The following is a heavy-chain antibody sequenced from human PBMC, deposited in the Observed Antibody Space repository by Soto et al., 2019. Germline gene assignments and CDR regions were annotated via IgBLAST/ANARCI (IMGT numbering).Heavy chain of an antibody. V-gene: IGHV3-23*01. Sequence: GGSLRLSCAASGFTFSSYTMNWVRQAPGKGLEWVSLISARGGSTYYADSVKGRFTISRDNSKNTLYLQMNSLRAEDTAVYYCAKDGSRLRQGSYYFDYWGQGTLVTVSS. CDR2: ISARGGST. D-gene: IGHD4-17*01. CDR3: AKDGSRLRQGSYYFDY. CDR1: GFTFSSYT. J-gene: IGHJ4*02.